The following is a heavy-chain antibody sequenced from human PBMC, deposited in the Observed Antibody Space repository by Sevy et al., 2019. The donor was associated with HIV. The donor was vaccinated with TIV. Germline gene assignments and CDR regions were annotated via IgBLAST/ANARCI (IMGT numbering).Heavy chain of an antibody. V-gene: IGHV3-11*01. Sequence: VGSLRLSCAASGFTFSDYFMSWIRQAPGKGLEWVSYMSSSGYTIYYADSVKGRFTISRDNAKNSLYLQMNSLRAEDTAVYYCAKLYDILTGHDFGFDYWGQGALVTVSS. CDR1: GFTFSDYF. D-gene: IGHD3-9*01. J-gene: IGHJ4*02. CDR2: MSSSGYTI. CDR3: AKLYDILTGHDFGFDY.